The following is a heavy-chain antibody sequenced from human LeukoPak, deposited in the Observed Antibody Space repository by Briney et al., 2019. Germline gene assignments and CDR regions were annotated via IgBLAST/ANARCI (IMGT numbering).Heavy chain of an antibody. CDR1: GFTFNDYG. CDR3: ARGGEAAAVKY. Sequence: GGSLRLSCAASGFTFNDYGMHWVRQAPGKGLEWVAVISYDGSDKYYADSVKGRFTISRDNSKNTLYLQMNSLRAEDTAVYYCARGGEAAAVKYWGQGTLVTVSS. D-gene: IGHD6-13*01. CDR2: ISYDGSDK. V-gene: IGHV3-30*03. J-gene: IGHJ4*02.